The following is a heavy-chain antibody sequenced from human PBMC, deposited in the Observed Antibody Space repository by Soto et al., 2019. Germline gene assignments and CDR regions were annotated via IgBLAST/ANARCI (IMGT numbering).Heavy chain of an antibody. Sequence: GGSLRLSCAASGFTFSTYHMVWVRQAPGKGLESVASISGSDNRVFYTDSVKGRCTVSRDNSKSTLYLQMNRLRVEDSAIYYCAKILSLIRSYWHGLDVWGQGTTVTVSS. V-gene: IGHV3-23*01. J-gene: IGHJ6*02. D-gene: IGHD3-16*01. CDR3: AKILSLIRSYWHGLDV. CDR2: ISGSDNRV. CDR1: GFTFSTYH.